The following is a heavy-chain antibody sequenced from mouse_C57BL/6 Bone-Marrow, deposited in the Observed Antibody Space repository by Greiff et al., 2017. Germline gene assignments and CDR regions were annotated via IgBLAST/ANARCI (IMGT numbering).Heavy chain of an antibody. D-gene: IGHD1-1*01. CDR2: IYPGDGDT. J-gene: IGHJ3*01. CDR1: GYAFSSSW. CDR3: ARRDYYGSSHEGFAY. V-gene: IGHV1-82*01. Sequence: VKLQESGPELVKPGASVKISCKASGYAFSSSWMNWVKQRPGKGLEWIGRIYPGDGDTNYNGKFKGKATLTADKSSSTAYMQLSSLTSEDSAVYFCARRDYYGSSHEGFAYWGQGTLVTVSA.